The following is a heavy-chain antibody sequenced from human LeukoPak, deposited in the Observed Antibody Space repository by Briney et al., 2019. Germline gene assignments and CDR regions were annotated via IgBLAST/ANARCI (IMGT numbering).Heavy chain of an antibody. D-gene: IGHD6-6*01. J-gene: IGHJ4*02. CDR3: ARGRYSSSSYSFDY. V-gene: IGHV1-2*02. CDR1: GYTFTGYY. CDR2: INPNSGGT. Sequence: ASVKVSCKASGYTFTGYYMHWVRLAPGQGLEWMGWINPNSGGTNYAQKFQGRVAMTRDTSISTAYMELSRLRSDDTAVYYCARGRYSSSSYSFDYWGQGTLVTVSS.